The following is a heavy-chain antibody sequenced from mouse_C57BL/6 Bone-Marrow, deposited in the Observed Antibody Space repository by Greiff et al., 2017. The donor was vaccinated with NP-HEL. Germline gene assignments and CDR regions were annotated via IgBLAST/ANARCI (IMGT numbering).Heavy chain of an antibody. CDR3: ASGLYYDYDDGSFDY. Sequence: VQLKESGPELVKPGASVKISCKASGYSFTGYFMNWVKQSHGKSLEWIGRINPYNGDTFYNQKFKGKATLTVDKSSSTAHMELLSLTSEDFAVYYCASGLYYDYDDGSFDYWGQGTTLTVSS. CDR1: GYSFTGYF. CDR2: INPYNGDT. J-gene: IGHJ2*01. D-gene: IGHD2-4*01. V-gene: IGHV1-37*01.